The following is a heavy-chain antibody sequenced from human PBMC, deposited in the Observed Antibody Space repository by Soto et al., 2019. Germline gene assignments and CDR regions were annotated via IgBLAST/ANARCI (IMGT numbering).Heavy chain of an antibody. D-gene: IGHD6-19*01. Sequence: SETLSLTCTVSGGSISSSSYYWGWIRQPPGKGLEWIGSIYYSGSTYYNPSLKSRVTISVDTSKNQFSLKLSSVTAADTAVYYCARRRAVDGKEPTYGMDVWGQGTTVTVSS. CDR3: ARRRAVDGKEPTYGMDV. CDR2: IYYSGST. CDR1: GGSISSSSYY. J-gene: IGHJ6*02. V-gene: IGHV4-39*01.